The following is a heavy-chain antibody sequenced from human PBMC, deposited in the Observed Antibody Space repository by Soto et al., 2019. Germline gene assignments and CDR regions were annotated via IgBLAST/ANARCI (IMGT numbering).Heavy chain of an antibody. Sequence: EVQLVESGGGLVQPGRSLRLSCAASGFTFADYAIHWVRQAPGKGLEWVSGISWNSGPIGYADSVKGRFTISRDNAKNSLYLQMNSLRAEDTALYYCVKDGYCSSTSCYGYDFDYWGQGTLVTVSS. CDR3: VKDGYCSSTSCYGYDFDY. V-gene: IGHV3-9*01. D-gene: IGHD2-2*01. CDR2: ISWNSGPI. CDR1: GFTFADYA. J-gene: IGHJ4*02.